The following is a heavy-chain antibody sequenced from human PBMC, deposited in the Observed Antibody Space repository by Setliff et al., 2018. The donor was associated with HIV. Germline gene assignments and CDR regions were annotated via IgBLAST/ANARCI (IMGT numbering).Heavy chain of an antibody. CDR2: IYYSGST. CDR1: GGSISNSRYY. V-gene: IGHV4-39*01. J-gene: IGHJ5*02. CDR3: ASRVYYYDSNNFLREEWFDP. Sequence: SETLSLTCTVAGGSISNSRYYWSWIRQPPGKGLEWIGSIYYSGSTYYNPSLKSRVTISVDTSKNQFSLKLSSVTAADTAVYYCASRVYYYDSNNFLREEWFDPWGQGTLVTVSS. D-gene: IGHD3-22*01.